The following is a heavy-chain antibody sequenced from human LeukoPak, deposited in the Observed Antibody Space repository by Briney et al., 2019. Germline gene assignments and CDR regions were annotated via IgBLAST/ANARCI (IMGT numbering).Heavy chain of an antibody. CDR1: GFTFSDYY. Sequence: GGSLRLSCAASGFTFSDYYMNWLRQAPGKGLEWVSYISSSGSTIYYADSVKGRFTISRDNSKNTLYLQMNSLRAEDTAIYYCAKNGDRGAYCTGGTCYPYFYYYMDVWGKGTTVTI. J-gene: IGHJ6*03. D-gene: IGHD2-15*01. CDR2: ISSSGSTI. V-gene: IGHV3-11*01. CDR3: AKNGDRGAYCTGGTCYPYFYYYMDV.